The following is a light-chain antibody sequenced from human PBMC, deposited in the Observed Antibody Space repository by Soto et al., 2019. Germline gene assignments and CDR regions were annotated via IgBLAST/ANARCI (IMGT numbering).Light chain of an antibody. J-gene: IGLJ1*01. Sequence: QSVLTQPRSVSVSPGQSVTISCTGTSSDVVGYNYVSWYQQHPGKAPKLMIYDVSKRPSGVPDRFSGSKSGNTASLTISGLQAEDEADYYCCSYAGSYTFGYVFGTGTKVTVL. CDR3: CSYAGSYTFGYV. V-gene: IGLV2-11*01. CDR2: DVS. CDR1: SSDVVGYNY.